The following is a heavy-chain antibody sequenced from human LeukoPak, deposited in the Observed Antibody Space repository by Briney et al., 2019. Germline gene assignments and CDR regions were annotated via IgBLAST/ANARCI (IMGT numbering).Heavy chain of an antibody. Sequence: SQTLSLTCALSGDSVSSNSAAWNWIRQSPSRGLEWLGSTYYRSKWYNDYAVSVKSRITINPDTSKNQFSLQLNSVTPEDTAVYYCARAYPGYSSSWYYFDYWGQGTLVTVSS. J-gene: IGHJ4*02. CDR2: TYYRSKWYN. CDR3: ARAYPGYSSSWYYFDY. V-gene: IGHV6-1*01. CDR1: GDSVSSNSAA. D-gene: IGHD6-13*01.